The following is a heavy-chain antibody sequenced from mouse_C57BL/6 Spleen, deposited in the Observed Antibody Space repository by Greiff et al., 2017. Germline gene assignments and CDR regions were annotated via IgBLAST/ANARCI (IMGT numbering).Heavy chain of an antibody. Sequence: QVQLQQSGPELVKPGASVKISCKASGYAFSSSWMNWVKQRPGKGLEWIGRIYPGDGDTNYNGKFKGKATLTADKSSSTAYMQLSSLTSEDSAVYLCARLAPYDSYWYFDVWGTGTTVTVSS. D-gene: IGHD2-4*01. CDR1: GYAFSSSW. CDR2: IYPGDGDT. CDR3: ARLAPYDSYWYFDV. V-gene: IGHV1-82*01. J-gene: IGHJ1*03.